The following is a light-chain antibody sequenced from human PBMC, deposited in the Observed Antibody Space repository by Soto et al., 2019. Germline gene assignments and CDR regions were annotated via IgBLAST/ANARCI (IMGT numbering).Light chain of an antibody. CDR1: QDISVY. V-gene: IGKV1-27*01. J-gene: IGKJ5*01. CDR3: QKFNTPPLT. CDR2: SAS. Sequence: DIQMTQSPSSLSASVGDRVTITCRASQDISVYLAWYQQNPVKVPKLLIYSASTLHSGVPSRFSGSGSGTDFTLTISSLQHEAVATYYWQKFNTPPLTFDQGTRLDIK.